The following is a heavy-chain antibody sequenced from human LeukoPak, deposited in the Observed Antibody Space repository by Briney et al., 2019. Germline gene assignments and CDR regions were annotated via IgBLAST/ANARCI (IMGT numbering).Heavy chain of an antibody. V-gene: IGHV4-38-2*02. J-gene: IGHJ5*02. CDR3: ARGYSSSWYLNWFDP. CDR2: IYHSGST. CDR1: GYSISSGYY. D-gene: IGHD6-13*01. Sequence: SSETLSLTCTVSGYSISSGYYWGWLRQPPGKGLEWIGSIYHSGSTYYNPSLKSQVTISVDTSKNQFSLKLTSVTAADTAAYYCARGYSSSWYLNWFDPWGQGTLVTVSP.